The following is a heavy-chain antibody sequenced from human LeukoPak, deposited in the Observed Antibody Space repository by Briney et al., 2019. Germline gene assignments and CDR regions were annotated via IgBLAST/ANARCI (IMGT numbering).Heavy chain of an antibody. V-gene: IGHV4-4*07. CDR3: ARGAIFGVVIMNYYMDV. J-gene: IGHJ6*03. D-gene: IGHD3-3*01. Sequence: SGTLSLTCTVSGGSISSYYWSWIRQPAGKGLEWIGRIYTSGSTNYNPSLKSRVTMSVDTSKSQFFLKLSSVTAADTAVYYCARGAIFGVVIMNYYMDVWGKGTTVTVSS. CDR1: GGSISSYY. CDR2: IYTSGST.